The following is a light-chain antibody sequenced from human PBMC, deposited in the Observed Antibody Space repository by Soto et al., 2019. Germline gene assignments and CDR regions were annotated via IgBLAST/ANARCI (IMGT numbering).Light chain of an antibody. CDR3: QQSFTSIFT. V-gene: IGKV1-39*01. Sequence: DIQMTQSPSSLSASVGDRVTITCRASQTIYQALNWYHQKPCKAPRLLISSATALQRGVPSRFSGSGYGAEFTLIISSLLPADFGTYYCQQSFTSIFTFGPGTKVDV. J-gene: IGKJ3*01. CDR2: SAT. CDR1: QTIYQA.